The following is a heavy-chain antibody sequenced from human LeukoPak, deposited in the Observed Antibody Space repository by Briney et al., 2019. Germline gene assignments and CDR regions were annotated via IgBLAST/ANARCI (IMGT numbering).Heavy chain of an antibody. D-gene: IGHD6-13*01. CDR2: IYYSGST. V-gene: IGHV4-39*01. Sequence: SETLSLTCTVSGGSISSSSYYWGWIRQPPGKGLEWIGSIYYSGSTYYNPSLKSRVTISVDTSKNQFSLKLSSVTAADTAVYYCARRRYSSSWSNWFDPWGQGTLVTVSS. CDR1: GGSISSSSYY. J-gene: IGHJ5*02. CDR3: ARRRYSSSWSNWFDP.